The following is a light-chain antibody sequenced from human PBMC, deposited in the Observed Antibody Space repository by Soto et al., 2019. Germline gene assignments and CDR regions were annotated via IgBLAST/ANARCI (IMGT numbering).Light chain of an antibody. CDR1: QNINTF. J-gene: IGKJ5*01. CDR2: AAS. Sequence: DIEMTQSPSSLSASVGDRITISCRASQNINTFLNWYQQKPGKAPKLLIYAASSLQSGVPSRFSGSGSGTDFTLTISSLQPEDFATYYCQQANSFPLTFGQGTHWRL. V-gene: IGKV1-39*01. CDR3: QQANSFPLT.